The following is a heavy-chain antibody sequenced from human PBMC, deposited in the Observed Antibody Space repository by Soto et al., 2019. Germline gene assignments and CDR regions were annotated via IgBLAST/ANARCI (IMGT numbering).Heavy chain of an antibody. Sequence: QVQLQESGPGLVKPSETLSLTCTVSGGSISNYYWSWIRQPPGKGLEWIGFIYNSGSTDYNPSLKRRVTISIDTSRHQFSLSLSSVTAADTAIYYCTRLYYDSSDYYYFDFWGQGTLVTVSS. CDR2: IYNSGST. D-gene: IGHD3-22*01. CDR1: GGSISNYY. CDR3: TRLYYDSSDYYYFDF. V-gene: IGHV4-59*08. J-gene: IGHJ4*02.